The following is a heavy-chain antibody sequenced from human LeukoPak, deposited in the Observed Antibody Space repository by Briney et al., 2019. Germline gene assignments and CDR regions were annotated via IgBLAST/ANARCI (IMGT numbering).Heavy chain of an antibody. J-gene: IGHJ4*02. D-gene: IGHD3-22*01. Sequence: GGSLRLSCADSGFIFSSYWMTWVRQAPGKRLEWVANIKPDGSEKYYVDSVKGRFTISRDNAKNSLYLQMNSLRVEDTAVYYCANGKNYYPYWGQGTLVTVSS. CDR2: IKPDGSEK. CDR1: GFIFSSYW. V-gene: IGHV3-7*01. CDR3: ANGKNYYPY.